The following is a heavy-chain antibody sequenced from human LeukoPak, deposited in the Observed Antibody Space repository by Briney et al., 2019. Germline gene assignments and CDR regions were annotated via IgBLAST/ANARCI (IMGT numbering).Heavy chain of an antibody. V-gene: IGHV1-2*02. Sequence: GASVKVSCKASGYTFSDYYIHWVRQAPGQGLEWMGGINPDGGDTSYAQKFQGRVTATRDTSINTVYMELSRLRSDDTAVYYCARAYDFWSGYILYDTFDVWGQGTMVTVSS. CDR3: ARAYDFWSGYILYDTFDV. CDR1: GYTFSDYY. CDR2: INPDGGDT. J-gene: IGHJ3*01. D-gene: IGHD3-3*01.